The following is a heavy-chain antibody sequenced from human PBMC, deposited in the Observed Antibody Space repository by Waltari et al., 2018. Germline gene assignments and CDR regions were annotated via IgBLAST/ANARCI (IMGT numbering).Heavy chain of an antibody. CDR2: IWYDGSNK. CDR1: GFTFSSYG. D-gene: IGHD3-10*01. V-gene: IGHV3-33*06. J-gene: IGHJ4*02. Sequence: QVQLVESGGGVVQPGRSLRLSCAASGFTFSSYGMHWVRQAPGKGLGWVAVIWYDGSNKYYADSVKGRFTISRDNSKNTLYLQMNSLRAGDTAIYYCAKSLGDTYGRYPMDYWGQGTLVTVSS. CDR3: AKSLGDTYGRYPMDY.